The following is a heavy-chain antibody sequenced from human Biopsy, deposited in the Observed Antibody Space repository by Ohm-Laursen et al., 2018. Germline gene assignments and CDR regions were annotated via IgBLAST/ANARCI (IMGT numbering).Heavy chain of an antibody. CDR1: RDSISNYY. CDR3: ARDSRGGHLNTTLITGKNLDS. V-gene: IGHV4-59*01. CDR2: IYYTGST. J-gene: IGHJ4*02. Sequence: TLSLTCTVSRDSISNYYWTWIRQSPGKGLEWIGYIYYTGSTNYNPSVKSRVTISVGTSKNQFSLKLNSVTAADTAVYFCARDSRGGHLNTTLITGKNLDSWGQGSLVTVSS. D-gene: IGHD3-16*01.